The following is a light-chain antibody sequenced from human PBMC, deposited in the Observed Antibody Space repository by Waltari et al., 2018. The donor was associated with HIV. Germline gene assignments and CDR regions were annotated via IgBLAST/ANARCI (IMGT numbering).Light chain of an antibody. CDR1: HSLLHANGYQY. CDR3: MQALQTPRT. Sequence: DFVMTQSPLALPVSPGEPAYVSCVSSHSLLHANGYQYLDWYLQKPGQAPQLLIYLGSNRASGIPDRFSGSASGTNFTLNISRVEADDVGTYYCMQALQTPRTFGGGTKVQIK. J-gene: IGKJ4*01. V-gene: IGKV2-28*01. CDR2: LGS.